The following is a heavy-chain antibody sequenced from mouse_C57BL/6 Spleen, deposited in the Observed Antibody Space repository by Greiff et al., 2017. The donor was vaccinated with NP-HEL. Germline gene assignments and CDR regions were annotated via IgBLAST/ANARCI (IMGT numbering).Heavy chain of an antibody. V-gene: IGHV1-53*01. CDR1: GYTFTSYW. D-gene: IGHD2-5*01. J-gene: IGHJ3*01. CDR2: INPSNGGT. CDR3: AREGSNYVTWFAY. Sequence: VQLQQPGTELVKPGASVKLSCKASGYTFTSYWMHWVKQRPGQGLEWIGNINPSNGGTNYNEKFKSQATLTVDKSSSTAYLQLSSLTSEDSAVYYCAREGSNYVTWFAYWGQGTLVTVSA.